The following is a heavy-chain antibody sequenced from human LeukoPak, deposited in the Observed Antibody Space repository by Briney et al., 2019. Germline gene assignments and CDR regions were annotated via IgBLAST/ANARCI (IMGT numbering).Heavy chain of an antibody. Sequence: GGSLRLSCAASGFTFSGYGMHWVRQAPGKGLEWVAFIRYDGSNKYYADSVKGRFTISRDNSKNTLYLQMNSLRAEDTAVYYCAKDGLVPAAIRAFDYWGQGTLVTVSS. J-gene: IGHJ4*02. V-gene: IGHV3-30*02. D-gene: IGHD2-2*02. CDR2: IRYDGSNK. CDR3: AKDGLVPAAIRAFDY. CDR1: GFTFSGYG.